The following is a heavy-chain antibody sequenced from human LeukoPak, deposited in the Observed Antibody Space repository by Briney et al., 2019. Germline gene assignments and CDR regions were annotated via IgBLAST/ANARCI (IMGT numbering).Heavy chain of an antibody. J-gene: IGHJ6*02. D-gene: IGHD6-19*01. Sequence: ASVKVSCKASGGTFSSYAISWVRQAPGQGLEWMGWISAYNGNTNYAQKLQGRVTMTTDTSTSTAYMELRSLRSDDTAVYYCARQSDSSGWFDHYYGMDVWGQGTTVTVSS. CDR3: ARQSDSSGWFDHYYGMDV. V-gene: IGHV1-18*01. CDR1: GGTFSSYA. CDR2: ISAYNGNT.